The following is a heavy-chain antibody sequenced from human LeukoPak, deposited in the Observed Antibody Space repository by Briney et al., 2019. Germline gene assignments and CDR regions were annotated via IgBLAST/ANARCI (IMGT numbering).Heavy chain of an antibody. CDR2: ISSSGSTI. D-gene: IGHD2-15*01. J-gene: IGHJ4*02. CDR1: GFTFSSYE. CDR3: ATGRDCSGGSCYSVY. Sequence: PGGSLRLSCAASGFTFSSYEMNWVRQAPGKGLEWVSYISSSGSTIYYADSVKGRFTISRDNAKNSLYLQMNSLRAEDTAVYYCATGRDCSGGSCYSVYWGQGTLVTVSS. V-gene: IGHV3-48*03.